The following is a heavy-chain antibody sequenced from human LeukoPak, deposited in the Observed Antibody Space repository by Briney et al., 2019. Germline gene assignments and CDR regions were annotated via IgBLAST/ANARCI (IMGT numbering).Heavy chain of an antibody. D-gene: IGHD3-3*01. CDR1: GFTFSSYA. CDR2: ISYDGSNK. Sequence: GGSLRLSCAASGFTFSSYAMHWVRQAPGKGLEWVAVISYDGSNKYYADSVKGRFTISRDNSKNTLYLQMNSLRAEDTAVYYCTRSSWHRVDYGMDVWGQGTTVTVSS. CDR3: TRSSWHRVDYGMDV. V-gene: IGHV3-30*14. J-gene: IGHJ6*02.